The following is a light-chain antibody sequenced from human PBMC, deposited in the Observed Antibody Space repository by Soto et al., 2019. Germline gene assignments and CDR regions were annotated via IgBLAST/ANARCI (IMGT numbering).Light chain of an antibody. J-gene: IGLJ2*01. V-gene: IGLV2-14*01. Sequence: QSALTQPASVSGSPGQSITISCTGTSSDVGGYDYVSWYQRHPGKAPELMIYGVYNRPSGVSNRFSGSKSGNTASLTISGLQAEYEADYYCSSFTNNNTPHVVFGGGTKLTVL. CDR2: GVY. CDR3: SSFTNNNTPHVV. CDR1: SSDVGGYDY.